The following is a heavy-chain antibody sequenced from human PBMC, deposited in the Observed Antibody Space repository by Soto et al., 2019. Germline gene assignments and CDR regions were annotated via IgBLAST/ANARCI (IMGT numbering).Heavy chain of an antibody. D-gene: IGHD3-22*01. CDR3: ATTLNSSGYYYDGVDYYYYGMDV. J-gene: IGHJ6*02. Sequence: GASVKVSCKASGGTFSSYAISWVRQAPGQGLEWMGGIIPIFGTANYAQKFQGRVTITADESTSTAYMELSSLRSEDTAVYYCATTLNSSGYYYDGVDYYYYGMDVWGQGTTVTVSS. V-gene: IGHV1-69*13. CDR2: IIPIFGTA. CDR1: GGTFSSYA.